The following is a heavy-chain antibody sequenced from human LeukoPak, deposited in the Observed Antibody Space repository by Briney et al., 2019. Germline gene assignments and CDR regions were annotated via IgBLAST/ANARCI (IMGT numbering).Heavy chain of an antibody. J-gene: IGHJ4*02. Sequence: LVKVSCKASGGTFSSYAISWVRQAPGQGLEWMGRIIPILGIANYAQKFQGRVTITADKSTSTAYMELSSLRSEDTAVYYCARSTAGYSYYWGQGTLVTVSS. V-gene: IGHV1-69*04. CDR3: ARSTAGYSYY. CDR1: GGTFSSYA. CDR2: IIPILGIA. D-gene: IGHD1-26*01.